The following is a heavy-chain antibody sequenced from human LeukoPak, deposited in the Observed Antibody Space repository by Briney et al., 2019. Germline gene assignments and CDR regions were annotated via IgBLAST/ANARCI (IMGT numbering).Heavy chain of an antibody. CDR1: GFTFSSYS. CDR2: ISSSSRYI. CDR3: ARDLSSSSTAYFQH. D-gene: IGHD6-6*01. V-gene: IGHV3-21*01. J-gene: IGHJ1*01. Sequence: GGSLRLSCAASGFTFSSYSMNWVRQAPGKGLEWVSSISSSSRYIYYADSVKGRFTISRDNAKNSLYLQMNSLRAEDTAVYYCARDLSSSSTAYFQHWGQGTLVTVSS.